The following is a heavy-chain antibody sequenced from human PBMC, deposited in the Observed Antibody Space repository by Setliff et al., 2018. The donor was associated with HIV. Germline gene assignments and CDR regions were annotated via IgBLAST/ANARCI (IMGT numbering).Heavy chain of an antibody. CDR3: ARKPGFCSGGGCRGYFDY. Sequence: PSETLSLTCTVSGGSISSSSYYWGWIRQPPGKGLEWIGRIDYSGSTYYNPSLKSRVTISVDTSKSQFSLKLSSVTAADTAVYYCARKPGFCSGGGCRGYFDYWGQGTLVTVSS. CDR2: IDYSGST. V-gene: IGHV4-39*07. D-gene: IGHD2-15*01. J-gene: IGHJ4*02. CDR1: GGSISSSSYY.